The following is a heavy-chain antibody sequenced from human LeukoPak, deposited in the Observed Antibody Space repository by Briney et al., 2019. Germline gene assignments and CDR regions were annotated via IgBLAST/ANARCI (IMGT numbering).Heavy chain of an antibody. CDR2: VHYSGST. J-gene: IGHJ4*02. V-gene: IGHV4-59*08. D-gene: IGHD3-10*01. CDR3: ARGRGYGSGCYYGYYFDY. CDR1: GGSISSYY. Sequence: SETLSLTCTVSGGSISSYYWSWIRQPPGKGLEWIGYVHYSGSTNYNPSLKSRVTISVDTSKNQFSLKLSSVTAADTAVYYCARGRGYGSGCYYGYYFDYWGQGTLVTVSS.